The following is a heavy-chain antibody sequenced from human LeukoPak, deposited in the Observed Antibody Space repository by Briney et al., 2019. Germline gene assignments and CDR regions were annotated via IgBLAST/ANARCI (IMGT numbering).Heavy chain of an antibody. CDR1: GYTFTGYY. Sequence: ASVKVPCKASGYTFTGYYMHWVRQAPGQGLEWMGWINPNSGGTNYAQKFQGRVTMTRDTSISTAYMELSRLRSDDTAVYYCAREDLAAAGYDYWGQGTLVTVSS. CDR3: AREDLAAAGYDY. CDR2: INPNSGGT. D-gene: IGHD6-13*01. V-gene: IGHV1-2*02. J-gene: IGHJ4*02.